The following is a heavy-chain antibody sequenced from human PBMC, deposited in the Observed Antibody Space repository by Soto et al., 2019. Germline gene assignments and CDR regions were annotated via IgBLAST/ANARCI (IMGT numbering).Heavy chain of an antibody. Sequence: SETLSLTCAAYGGSFSGYYWSWIRQPPGKGLEWIGEINHSGSTNYNPSLKSRVTISVDTSKNQFSLKLSSVTAADTAVYYCARGSIAAAGNWFDPWGQGTLVTVSS. CDR2: INHSGST. CDR1: GGSFSGYY. CDR3: ARGSIAAAGNWFDP. V-gene: IGHV4-34*01. J-gene: IGHJ5*02. D-gene: IGHD6-13*01.